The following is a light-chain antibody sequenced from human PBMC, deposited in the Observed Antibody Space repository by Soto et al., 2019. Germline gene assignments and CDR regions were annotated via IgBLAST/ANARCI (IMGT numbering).Light chain of an antibody. CDR3: QQSYKTPHT. V-gene: IGKV1-39*01. CDR2: AAS. J-gene: IGKJ2*01. Sequence: DIQMTQSPSSLSASVGDRVTITCRASQGVSAYLLWYQQRQGRAPKLLIYAASNWLSGVPPRFSGSGPGTKFTLTSSSLQPEDFATYYCQQSYKTPHTFGQGTKLETK. CDR1: QGVSAY.